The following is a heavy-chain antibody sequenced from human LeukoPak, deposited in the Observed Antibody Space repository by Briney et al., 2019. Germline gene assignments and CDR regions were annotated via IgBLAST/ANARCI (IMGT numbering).Heavy chain of an antibody. CDR1: GGTISNYY. Sequence: SETLSLTCTVSGGTISNYYWSWIRQPAGKGLEWVGRIYTSGSTTYNPSLERRVTMSVDTSKNQFSLRLSSVTAADTAVYYCARDGRQFSDYYYYMDVWGKGTTVTISS. J-gene: IGHJ6*03. D-gene: IGHD1-26*01. CDR3: ARDGRQFSDYYYYMDV. V-gene: IGHV4-4*07. CDR2: IYTSGST.